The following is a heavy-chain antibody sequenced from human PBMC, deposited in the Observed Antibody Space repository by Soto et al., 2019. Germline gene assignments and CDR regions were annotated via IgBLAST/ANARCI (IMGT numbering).Heavy chain of an antibody. CDR3: ARNGTYSSSRSKYSGMDV. Sequence: QVQLVQSGAEVKEPGSSVRVSCKASGGTFDNFIMNWVRQTPGRGLEWMGGIVPMLGTPTYAEKFKGRVTISATGSTGTMYMEVTSLRSEDTAIYYCARNGTYSSSRSKYSGMDVWGQGTTVTVSS. CDR1: GGTFDNFI. J-gene: IGHJ6*02. V-gene: IGHV1-69*01. CDR2: IVPMLGTP. D-gene: IGHD1-26*01.